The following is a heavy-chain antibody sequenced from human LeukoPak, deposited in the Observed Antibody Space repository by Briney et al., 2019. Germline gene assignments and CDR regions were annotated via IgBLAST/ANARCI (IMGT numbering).Heavy chain of an antibody. V-gene: IGHV3-49*04. CDR1: GFTFGDYA. J-gene: IGHJ6*02. Sequence: PGGSLRLSCTASGFTFGDYAMSWVRQAPGKGLEWVGFIRSKAYGGTTEYAASVKGRFTISRDDSKSIAYLQMNSLKTEDTAVYYCTRAGVRYDILTGYYWGYYYYGMDVWGQGTTVNVSS. CDR3: TRAGVRYDILTGYYWGYYYYGMDV. D-gene: IGHD3-9*01. CDR2: IRSKAYGGTT.